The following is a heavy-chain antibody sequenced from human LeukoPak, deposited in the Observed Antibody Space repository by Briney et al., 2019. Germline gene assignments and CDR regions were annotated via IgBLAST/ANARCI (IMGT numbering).Heavy chain of an antibody. V-gene: IGHV4-59*01. Sequence: SETLSLTCTVSGGSISSYYWSWIRQPPGKGLEWIGYIYYSGSTNYNPSLKSRVTISVDTSKNQFSLKLSSVTAADTAVYYCAREGGGSSYFDYWGQGTLVTVPS. CDR3: AREGGGSSYFDY. CDR2: IYYSGST. CDR1: GGSISSYY. D-gene: IGHD2-15*01. J-gene: IGHJ4*02.